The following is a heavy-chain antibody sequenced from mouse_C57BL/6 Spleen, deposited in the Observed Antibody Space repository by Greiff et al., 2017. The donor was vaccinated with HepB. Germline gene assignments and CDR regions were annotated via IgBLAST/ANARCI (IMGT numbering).Heavy chain of an antibody. CDR2: FYPGRGSI. CDR3: ARQDDYDPGAEMDY. Sequence: VKLQESGAVLVKPGASVKLSCKASGYTFTEYTIHWVKQSYGKGLEWIGGFYPGRGSIRYNEKFKDKATLTVDKSSSTAYMELRRLTSEDSAVYFCARQDDYDPGAEMDYWGQGTSVTVSS. V-gene: IGHV1-62-2*01. D-gene: IGHD2-12*01. CDR1: GYTFTEYT. J-gene: IGHJ4*01.